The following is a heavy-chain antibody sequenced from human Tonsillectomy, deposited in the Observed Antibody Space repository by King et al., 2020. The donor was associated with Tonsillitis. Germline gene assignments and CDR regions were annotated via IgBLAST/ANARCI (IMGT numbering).Heavy chain of an antibody. CDR3: ARTAERCGVYDAFDI. J-gene: IGHJ3*02. CDR2: IWYDGSNK. CDR1: GFIFSSSA. D-gene: IGHD1-14*01. V-gene: IGHV3-33*08. Sequence: QVQLVESGGGVVLPGGSLRLSCAASGFIFSSSAMHWLRQAPGKGLVGVAGIWYDGSNKSYGDSVKGGFTLSRDNYKNTVYLQMNSLRDEDTAVYYCARTAERCGVYDAFDIWGQGTMVTVSS.